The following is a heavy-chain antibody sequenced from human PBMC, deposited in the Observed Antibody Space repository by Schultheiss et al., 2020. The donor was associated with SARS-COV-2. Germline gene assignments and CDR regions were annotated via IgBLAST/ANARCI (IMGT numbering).Heavy chain of an antibody. V-gene: IGHV4-4*02. CDR1: GGSISSGNW. CDR3: ARGRLIVGATRRNYFDY. D-gene: IGHD1-26*01. CDR2: IYHTGDT. J-gene: IGHJ4*02. Sequence: SQTLSLTCAVSGGSISSGNWWTWVRQPPGKGLEWIGEIYHTGDTNYNPSLEGRVTISVDKSKNQFSLKVRSVTAADTAVYYCARGRLIVGATRRNYFDYWGQGTLVTVSS.